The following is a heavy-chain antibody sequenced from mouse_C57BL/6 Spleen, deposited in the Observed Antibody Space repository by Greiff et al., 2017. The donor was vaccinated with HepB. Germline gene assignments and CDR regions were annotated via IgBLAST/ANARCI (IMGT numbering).Heavy chain of an antibody. CDR1: GFTFSSYA. V-gene: IGHV5-4*03. CDR2: ISDGGSYT. Sequence: EVKLVESGGGLVKPGGSLKLSCAASGFTFSSYAMSWVRQTPEKRLEWVATISDGGSYTYYPDNVKGRFTISRDNAKNNLYLQMSHLKSEDTAMYYCAYDEAWFAYWGQGTLVTVSA. D-gene: IGHD2-12*01. CDR3: AYDEAWFAY. J-gene: IGHJ3*01.